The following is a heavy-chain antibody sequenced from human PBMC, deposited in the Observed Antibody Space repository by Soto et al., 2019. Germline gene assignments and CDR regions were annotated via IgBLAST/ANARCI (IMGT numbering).Heavy chain of an antibody. Sequence: ASVKVSCKASGYSFTDYHIHWVRQAPGQGLEWLGRINPKSGGTSTAQKFQGWVAMTRDRSISTVYMELTRLRSDDTAVYFCARGHSTDCSNGVCSFFYNHEMDVWGQGTTVSVSS. CDR2: INPKSGGT. J-gene: IGHJ6*02. D-gene: IGHD2-8*01. CDR1: GYSFTDYH. V-gene: IGHV1-2*04. CDR3: ARGHSTDCSNGVCSFFYNHEMDV.